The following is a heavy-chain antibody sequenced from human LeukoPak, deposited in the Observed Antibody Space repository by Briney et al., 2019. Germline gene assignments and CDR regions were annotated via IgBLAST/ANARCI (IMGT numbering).Heavy chain of an antibody. CDR1: GGSFSGYY. D-gene: IGHD3-10*01. CDR3: ARAAKFYFGSETYYYFDY. Sequence: SETLSLTCAVYGGSFSGYYWSWIRRPPGKGLEWIGHISFTGGATYNPSLESRVTISLDTSKNQFSLRLTSVTAADTAVYFCARAAKFYFGSETYYYFDYWGQGSLVTVSS. J-gene: IGHJ4*02. V-gene: IGHV4-34*01. CDR2: ISFTGGA.